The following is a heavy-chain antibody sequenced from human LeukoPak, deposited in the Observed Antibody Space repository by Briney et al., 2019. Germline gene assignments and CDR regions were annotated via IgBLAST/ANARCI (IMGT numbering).Heavy chain of an antibody. V-gene: IGHV4-30-4*08. J-gene: IGHJ4*02. CDR1: GGSITTGGYY. D-gene: IGHD5-24*01. Sequence: PSETLSLTCTVSGGSITTGGYYWSWIRQPPGKGLEWIGYIYYSGSTYYNPSLKSRVTISVDTSKNQFSLKLSSVTAADTAVYYCARGQGWLQLNYFDYWGQGTLVTVSS. CDR2: IYYSGST. CDR3: ARGQGWLQLNYFDY.